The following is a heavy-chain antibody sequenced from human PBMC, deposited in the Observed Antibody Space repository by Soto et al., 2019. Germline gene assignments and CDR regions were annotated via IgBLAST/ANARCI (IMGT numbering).Heavy chain of an antibody. D-gene: IGHD6-13*01. J-gene: IGHJ4*02. CDR3: ARGYSSSSAAFDY. CDR1: GFTFSSYA. Sequence: QVQLVESGGGVVQPGRSLTLSCAASGFTFSSYAIHWVRQAPGKGLEWVAIISYDASNKYYADSVKGRFTISRDKSKNTLSLEKHTLRPEDTDVYYCARGYSSSSAAFDYWGQGTLVTVSS. V-gene: IGHV3-30-3*01. CDR2: ISYDASNK.